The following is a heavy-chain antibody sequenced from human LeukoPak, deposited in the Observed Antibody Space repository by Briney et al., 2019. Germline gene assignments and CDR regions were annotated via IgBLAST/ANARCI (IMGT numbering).Heavy chain of an antibody. CDR2: IIPIFGTA. CDR1: GGTFSSFA. J-gene: IGHJ5*02. CDR3: ARDRRDGWGSYSITGYYCFHP. D-gene: IGHD3-10*01. Sequence: SVKVSCKASGGTFSSFAISWVRQAPGQGLEWMGGIIPIFGTANYAQKFQGRVTITADESTSTAYMELSSLRSEDTAVYYCARDRRDGWGSYSITGYYCFHPWVQGSMVTVSS. V-gene: IGHV1-69*13.